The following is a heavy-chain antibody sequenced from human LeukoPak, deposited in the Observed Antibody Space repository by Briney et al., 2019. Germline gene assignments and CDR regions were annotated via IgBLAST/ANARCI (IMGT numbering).Heavy chain of an antibody. CDR1: GFTISGHA. Sequence: PGGSLRLSCVASGFTISGHAMSWVRQAPGKGLEWVAVISYDGSNKYYADSVKGRFTISRDNSKNTLYLQMNSLRAEDTAVYYCARDPLGTRPGFDYWGQGTLVTVSS. CDR2: ISYDGSNK. V-gene: IGHV3-30*04. D-gene: IGHD1-1*01. CDR3: ARDPLGTRPGFDY. J-gene: IGHJ4*02.